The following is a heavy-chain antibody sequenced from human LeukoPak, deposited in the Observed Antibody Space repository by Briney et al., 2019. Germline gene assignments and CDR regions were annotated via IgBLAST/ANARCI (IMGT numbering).Heavy chain of an antibody. D-gene: IGHD6-6*01. Sequence: SQTLSLTCVVCGDRVSGNSASWNSIRQSPSGGLEWLGRTYYRSKWSNDYTHSVKSRITINPDTSKNEFSLQLDSVTPEDTAVYYCARDPDSSSEWGPFDYWGQGTLVTASS. CDR2: TYYRSKWSN. V-gene: IGHV6-1*01. CDR1: GDRVSGNSAS. CDR3: ARDPDSSSEWGPFDY. J-gene: IGHJ4*02.